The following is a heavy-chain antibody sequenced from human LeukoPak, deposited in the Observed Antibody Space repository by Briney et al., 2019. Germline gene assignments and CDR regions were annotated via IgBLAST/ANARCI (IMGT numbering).Heavy chain of an antibody. CDR2: ITSTGGHI. V-gene: IGHV3-21*04. CDR3: AKDRTVGASYWYFDL. Sequence: AGGSLRLTCEASEFSFKSYSMNWVRQAPGKGLEWVSSITSTGGHIYYEDSVKGRFTISRDSSRNTLFLHMNTLRAEDTAIYYCAKDRTVGASYWYFDLWGRGTLVTVSS. D-gene: IGHD1-26*01. J-gene: IGHJ2*01. CDR1: EFSFKSYS.